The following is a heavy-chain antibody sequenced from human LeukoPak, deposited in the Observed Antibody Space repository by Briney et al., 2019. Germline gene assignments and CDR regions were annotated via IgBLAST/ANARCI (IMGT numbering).Heavy chain of an antibody. Sequence: GRSLRLSCAASGFTFSSYAMHWVRQAPGKGLEWVAVISYDGSNKYYADSVKGRFTISRDNSKNTLYLQMNSLRAEDTAVYYCARDLEDCSGGSCYSWFDPWGQGTLVTVSS. CDR3: ARDLEDCSGGSCYSWFDP. CDR1: GFTFSSYA. CDR2: ISYDGSNK. D-gene: IGHD2-15*01. V-gene: IGHV3-30-3*01. J-gene: IGHJ5*02.